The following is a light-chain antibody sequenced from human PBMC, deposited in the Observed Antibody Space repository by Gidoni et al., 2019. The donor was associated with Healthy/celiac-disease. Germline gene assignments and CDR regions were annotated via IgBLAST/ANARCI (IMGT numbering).Light chain of an antibody. CDR3: QQRSNWPPWT. J-gene: IGKJ1*01. CDR1: QSVSRY. V-gene: IGKV3-11*01. CDR2: YAS. Sequence: EIVLTQSPATLSLSPGERATLSCRASQSVSRYLAWYQQKPGKAPRLLIYYASNRATGIPARFSGSGSGTDFTLTISSLEPEDFAVYYCQQRSNWPPWTFGQGTKVEIK.